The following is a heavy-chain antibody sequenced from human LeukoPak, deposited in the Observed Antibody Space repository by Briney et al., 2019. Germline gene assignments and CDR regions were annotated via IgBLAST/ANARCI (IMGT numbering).Heavy chain of an antibody. V-gene: IGHV4-39*01. D-gene: IGHD4-17*01. CDR2: IYYSGST. J-gene: IGHJ4*02. Sequence: SETLSLTCTVPGGSISSSSYYWGWIRQPPGKGLEWIGSIYYSGSTYYNPSLKSRVSISVDTSKNQFSLKLSSVTAADTAVYYCARSQAYGIFDYWGQGTLVTVSS. CDR3: ARSQAYGIFDY. CDR1: GGSISSSSYY.